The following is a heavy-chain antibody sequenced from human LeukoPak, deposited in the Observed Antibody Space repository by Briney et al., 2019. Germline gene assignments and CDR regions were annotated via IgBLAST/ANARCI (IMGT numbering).Heavy chain of an antibody. CDR1: GGSFSGYY. Sequence: SETLSLTSAVYGGSFSGYYWSWIRQPPGKGLEWIGEINHSGSTNYNPSLKSRVTISVDTSKNQFSLKLSSVTAADTAVYYCASTVYYYGSGSYYGRRAFNYWGQGTLVTVSS. CDR2: INHSGST. D-gene: IGHD3-10*01. J-gene: IGHJ4*02. V-gene: IGHV4-34*01. CDR3: ASTVYYYGSGSYYGRRAFNY.